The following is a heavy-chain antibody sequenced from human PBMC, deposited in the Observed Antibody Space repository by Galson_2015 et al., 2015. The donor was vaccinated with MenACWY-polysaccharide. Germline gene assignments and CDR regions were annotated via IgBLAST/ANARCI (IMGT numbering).Heavy chain of an antibody. CDR2: VSGSGASK. V-gene: IGHV3-23*01. J-gene: IGHJ4*02. Sequence: SLRLSCAVSGFTFSSYTMSWVRQAPGKGLEWVSGVSGSGASKYYADSVKGRFTISIDNSKNTLYLQMNSLTAADTAVYYCATSVLSPRRSSDVDFWGQGTLVTVSS. CDR3: ATSVLSPRRSSDVDF. CDR1: GFTFSSYT. D-gene: IGHD2-2*01.